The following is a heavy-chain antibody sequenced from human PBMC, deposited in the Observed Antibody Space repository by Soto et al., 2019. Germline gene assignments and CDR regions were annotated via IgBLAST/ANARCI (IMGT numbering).Heavy chain of an antibody. CDR1: GGSIRSYY. Sequence: QVQLQESGPGLVKPSETQSLTCTVSGGSIRSYYWSWIRQPPGKGLEWIGYIYYSGSTNYNPSLKSRVTISVDTSKNQFSLKLSSVTAAVTAVYYCARNYGHAFDIWGQGTMVTVSS. CDR2: IYYSGST. D-gene: IGHD1-7*01. V-gene: IGHV4-59*01. CDR3: ARNYGHAFDI. J-gene: IGHJ3*02.